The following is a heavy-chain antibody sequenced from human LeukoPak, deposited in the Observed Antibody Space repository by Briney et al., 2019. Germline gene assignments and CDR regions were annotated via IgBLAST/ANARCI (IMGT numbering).Heavy chain of an antibody. V-gene: IGHV1-69*04. CDR1: GYTFTSYA. CDR3: ARDGAYCSSTSCYRRPGWFDP. J-gene: IGHJ5*02. Sequence: ASVKVSCKASGYTFTSYAISWVRQAPGQGLEWMGRIIPILGIANYAQKFQGRVTITADKSTSTAYMELSSLRSEDTAVYYCARDGAYCSSTSCYRRPGWFDPWGQGTLVTVSS. CDR2: IIPILGIA. D-gene: IGHD2-2*01.